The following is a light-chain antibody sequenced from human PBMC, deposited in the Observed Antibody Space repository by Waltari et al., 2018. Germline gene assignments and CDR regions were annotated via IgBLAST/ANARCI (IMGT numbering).Light chain of an antibody. V-gene: IGKV3-11*01. CDR1: QSVSSY. CDR2: DAS. CDR3: QQRSNWPVT. J-gene: IGKJ3*01. Sequence: EIVLTQSPATLSLSPGERATLSCRASQSVSSYLAWYQQKPGQAPRLLIYDASNRATGIPARFRGSGAGTDFTLTISSLEPEEFAGYYCQQRSNWPVTFGPGTKVDIK.